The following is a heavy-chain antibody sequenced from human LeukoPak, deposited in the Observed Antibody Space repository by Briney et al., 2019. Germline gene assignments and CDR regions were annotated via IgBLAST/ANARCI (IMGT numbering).Heavy chain of an antibody. D-gene: IGHD3-10*01. CDR1: GGSTSSFY. J-gene: IGHJ6*02. Sequence: SETLSLTCTVSGGSTSSFYWSWIRQPPGKGLEWIGYISYSGSTDYNPSLESRVTISEDTSKNQFSLKLSSVTAADMAVYFCARNVGGSRTYRDYLYGMDVWGQGTTVTVSS. CDR3: ARNVGGSRTYRDYLYGMDV. CDR2: ISYSGST. V-gene: IGHV4-59*01.